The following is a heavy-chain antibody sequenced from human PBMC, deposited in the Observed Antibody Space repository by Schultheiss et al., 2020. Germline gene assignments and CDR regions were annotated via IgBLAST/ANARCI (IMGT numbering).Heavy chain of an antibody. CDR3: AREYYYDSSGYLYYFDY. Sequence: SQTLSLTCTVSGGSISSYYWSWIRQHPGKGLEWIGYIYYSGSTYYNPSLKSRVTISVDTSKNQFSLKLSSVTAADTAVYYCAREYYYDSSGYLYYFDYWGQGTLVTVSS. CDR1: GGSISSYY. D-gene: IGHD3-22*01. CDR2: IYYSGST. J-gene: IGHJ4*02. V-gene: IGHV4-59*01.